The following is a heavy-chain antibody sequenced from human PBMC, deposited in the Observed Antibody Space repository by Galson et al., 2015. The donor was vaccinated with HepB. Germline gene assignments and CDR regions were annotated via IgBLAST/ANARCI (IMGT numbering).Heavy chain of an antibody. J-gene: IGHJ6*02. V-gene: IGHV6-1*01. CDR1: GDSVSTTSAA. Sequence: CAISGDSVSTTSAAWNWIRQSPSRGLEWLGRTYYRAKWDNDYAPSVKGRITFKPDTSKNQFSLELKSVGPEDTVVYYCAREALNWNNVAFNYYGLDVWGQGTTVIVSS. CDR2: TYYRAKWDN. D-gene: IGHD1/OR15-1a*01. CDR3: AREALNWNNVAFNYYGLDV.